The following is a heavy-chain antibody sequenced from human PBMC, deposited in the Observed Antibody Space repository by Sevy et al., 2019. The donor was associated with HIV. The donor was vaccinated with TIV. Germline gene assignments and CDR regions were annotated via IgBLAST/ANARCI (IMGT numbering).Heavy chain of an antibody. CDR3: ARVSRSSGHWFYP. V-gene: IGHV4-30-4*01. D-gene: IGHD6-6*01. CDR2: IYYSGST. CDR1: GGSISSGDYY. J-gene: IGHJ5*02. Sequence: SETLSLTCTVSGGSISSGDYYWSWIRQPPGKGLEWIGYIYYSGSTYYNPSLKSRVTISVDTSKNQFSLKLNSVTAADTAVYSCARVSRSSGHWFYPWGQGTLVTVSS.